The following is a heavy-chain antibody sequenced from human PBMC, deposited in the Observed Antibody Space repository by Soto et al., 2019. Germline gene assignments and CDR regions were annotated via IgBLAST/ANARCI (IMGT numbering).Heavy chain of an antibody. J-gene: IGHJ6*02. Sequence: GGSLRLSCAASGFTFSSYWMHWVRQAPGKGLVWVSRINSDGSSTSYADSVKGRFTISRDNAKNTLYLQMNSLRAEDTSVYYCARANFGVFIRRDYYYYGMDVWGQGTTVTVSS. CDR3: ARANFGVFIRRDYYYYGMDV. CDR1: GFTFSSYW. CDR2: INSDGSST. V-gene: IGHV3-74*01. D-gene: IGHD3-3*01.